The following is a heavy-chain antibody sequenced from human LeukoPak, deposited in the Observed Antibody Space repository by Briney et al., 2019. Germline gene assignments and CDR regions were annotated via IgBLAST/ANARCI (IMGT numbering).Heavy chain of an antibody. CDR1: GFTFSSYA. CDR3: AAGLGSSGYYYYFDY. Sequence: GGSLRLSCAASGFTFSSYAMSWVPQAPGKGLEGVSVISGSGSTYYADSAKGRFTISTDNPKNPLYLQMYSLSAEDTAVYYCAAGLGSSGYYYYFDYWGQGTLVTVSS. V-gene: IGHV3-23*01. D-gene: IGHD3-22*01. CDR2: ISGSGST. J-gene: IGHJ4*02.